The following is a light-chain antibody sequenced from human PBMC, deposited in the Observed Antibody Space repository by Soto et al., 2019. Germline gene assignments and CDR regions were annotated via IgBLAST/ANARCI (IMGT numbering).Light chain of an antibody. CDR2: GAS. J-gene: IGKJ1*01. Sequence: EIVMTQSPATLSVSPGERATLSCRASQSISTNLAWYQQKPGQAPRLLIYGASTRATGIPARFSGSGSGTEVTLTISSLQSEDFSVYYCQQYHFWPPWTFGQGTKVEIK. V-gene: IGKV3-15*01. CDR3: QQYHFWPPWT. CDR1: QSISTN.